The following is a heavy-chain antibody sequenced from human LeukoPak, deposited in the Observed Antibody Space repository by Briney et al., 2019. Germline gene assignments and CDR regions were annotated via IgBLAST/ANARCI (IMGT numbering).Heavy chain of an antibody. CDR2: IFPSGGEI. Sequence: GGSLRLSCAASGFTFSTFAMIWVRQPPGKGLEWVSSIFPSGGEIHYADSVRGRFTISRDNSKSTLSLQMNSLRAEDTAVYYCAKRAPSFDYWGQGTLVTVSS. CDR1: GFTFSTFA. CDR3: AKRAPSFDY. V-gene: IGHV3-23*01. J-gene: IGHJ4*02.